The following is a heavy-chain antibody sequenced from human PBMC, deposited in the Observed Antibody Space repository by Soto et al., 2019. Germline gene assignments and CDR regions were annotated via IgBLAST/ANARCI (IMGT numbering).Heavy chain of an antibody. CDR3: ARGSIEYRVVDS. V-gene: IGHV4-59*01. CDR1: GVSISSYY. Sequence: SETLSLTCTVSGVSISSYYWNWIRQPPGKGLEWIGYIYYSGSTNYNPSLKSRLTISVDTSKNQFSLKLSSVTAADTAVYYCARGSIEYRVVDSWGRGTLVT. D-gene: IGHD2-15*01. CDR2: IYYSGST. J-gene: IGHJ1*01.